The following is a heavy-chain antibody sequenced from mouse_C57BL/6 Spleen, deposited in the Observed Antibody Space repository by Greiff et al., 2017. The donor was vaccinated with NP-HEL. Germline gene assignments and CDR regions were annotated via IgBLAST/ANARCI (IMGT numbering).Heavy chain of an antibody. CDR3: AMSGIYYDYDGDYFDY. CDR2: ISSGSSNI. CDR1: GFTFSDYG. V-gene: IGHV5-17*01. D-gene: IGHD2-4*01. Sequence: EVKLVESGGGLVKPGGSLKLSCAASGFTFSDYGMHWVRQAPGKGLEWVAYISSGSSNIYYDDTVKGRITISRDNANNTLCLQMTILRTENTAKYYCAMSGIYYDYDGDYFDYWGQGTTLTVSS. J-gene: IGHJ2*01.